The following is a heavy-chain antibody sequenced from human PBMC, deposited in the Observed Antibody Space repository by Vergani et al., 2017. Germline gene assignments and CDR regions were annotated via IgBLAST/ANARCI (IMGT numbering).Heavy chain of an antibody. D-gene: IGHD3-22*01. J-gene: IGHJ4*02. Sequence: EVQLVESGGGLVKPGGSLRLSCAASGFTFSNAWMSWVRQAPGKGLEWVGRIKSKTDGGTTDYAAPVKGRFTISRDDSKNTLYLQMNSLKTEDTAVYYCTTGPPLYDSSGYYSGFDYWGQGTLVTVSS. CDR3: TTGPPLYDSSGYYSGFDY. CDR1: GFTFSNAW. CDR2: IKSKTDGGTT. V-gene: IGHV3-15*01.